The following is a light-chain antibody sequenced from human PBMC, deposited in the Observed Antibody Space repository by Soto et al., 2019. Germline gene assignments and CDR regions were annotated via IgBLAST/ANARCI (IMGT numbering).Light chain of an antibody. CDR2: DVT. J-gene: IGLJ3*02. CDR3: SSYTTVNAVVV. Sequence: QSALTQPASVSGSPGQSITFSCTGTTNDIGAYNYVSWYQHHPGKAPKLLIYDVTDRPSGVSDRFSGSKSGTTASLTISGLEDEDEDYYFCSSYTTVNAVVVFGGGTKLTVL. CDR1: TNDIGAYNY. V-gene: IGLV2-14*03.